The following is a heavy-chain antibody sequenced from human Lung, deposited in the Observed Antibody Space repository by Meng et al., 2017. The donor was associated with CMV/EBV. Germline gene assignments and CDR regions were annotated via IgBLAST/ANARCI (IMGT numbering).Heavy chain of an antibody. V-gene: IGHV3-53*01. CDR3: ARGVAAALFDY. D-gene: IGHD2-15*01. CDR2: IYSTGNT. CDR1: GFPVSSDY. Sequence: GGSXRLSCAASGFPVSSDYMSWVRQAPGKGLEWVSVIYSTGNTYYADSVKGRFTISRDNSKNTLYLQMNSLRAEDTAVYYCARGVAAALFDYWGQGTLVTVSS. J-gene: IGHJ4*02.